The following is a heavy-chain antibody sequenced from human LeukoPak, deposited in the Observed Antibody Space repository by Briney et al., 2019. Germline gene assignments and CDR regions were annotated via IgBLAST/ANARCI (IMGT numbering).Heavy chain of an antibody. J-gene: IGHJ3*02. Sequence: ASVKVSCKASGYTFISYYMHWVRQAPGQGLEWLGIINPSGGSTTYAQKFQGRVTVTRDTSTSTVYMEPSSLRSEDTAVYYCARVTTSDAFDIWGQGTMVTVSS. CDR1: GYTFISYY. V-gene: IGHV1-46*01. CDR2: INPSGGST. CDR3: ARVTTSDAFDI. D-gene: IGHD4-17*01.